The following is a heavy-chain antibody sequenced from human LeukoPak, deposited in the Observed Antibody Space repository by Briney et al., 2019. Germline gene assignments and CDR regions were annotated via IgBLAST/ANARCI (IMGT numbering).Heavy chain of an antibody. Sequence: PGGSLRLSCVASGFTFTDVYMSWARQAPGKGLEWVGRIKTKSDGGTADYNTPVKGRFSISRDDSKNTMYLQMNSLKTEDTAVYYCTTDRTRILYHAIWGQGTMVTVSS. D-gene: IGHD2-15*01. CDR3: TTDRTRILYHAI. CDR2: IKTKSDGGTA. CDR1: GFTFTDVY. V-gene: IGHV3-15*01. J-gene: IGHJ3*02.